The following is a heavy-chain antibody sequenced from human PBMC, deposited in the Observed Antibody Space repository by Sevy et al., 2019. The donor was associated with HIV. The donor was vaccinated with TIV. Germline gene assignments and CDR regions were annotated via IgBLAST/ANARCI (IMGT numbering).Heavy chain of an antibody. CDR1: GFTFSNSW. CDR3: ASNGYSGGWFVQ. J-gene: IGHJ4*02. CDR2: IKKDESEK. V-gene: IGHV3-7*01. D-gene: IGHD6-19*01. Sequence: GGSLRLSCAASGFTFSNSWMSWVRQAPGKGLEWVANIKKDESEKHYVDSVKGRFTISRDNAKNSLYLEMNSLRAEDTAVYYCASNGYSGGWFVQWGQGTLVTVSS.